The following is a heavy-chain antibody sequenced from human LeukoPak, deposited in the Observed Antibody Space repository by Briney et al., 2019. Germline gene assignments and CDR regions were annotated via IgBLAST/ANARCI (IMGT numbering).Heavy chain of an antibody. Sequence: ASVTVSCKASGFSLRYYYVQWVRQVPGQGLEWVGWMYFNSGATRYAPKFQGRVTLTGDTSTNTIYMELSGLGSDDTAMYYCAREGSSASGQDWYAFDIWGQEIMVTVSS. CDR2: MYFNSGAT. CDR3: AREGSSASGQDWYAFDI. CDR1: GFSLRYYY. D-gene: IGHD5-12*01. J-gene: IGHJ3*02. V-gene: IGHV1-2*02.